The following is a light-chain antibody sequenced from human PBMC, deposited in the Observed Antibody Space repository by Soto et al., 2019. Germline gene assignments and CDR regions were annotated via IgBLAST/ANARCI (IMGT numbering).Light chain of an antibody. CDR3: SSYTSSSTFYV. V-gene: IGLV2-14*01. J-gene: IGLJ1*01. Sequence: QSVLTQPASVSGSPGQSITISCTGTSSDVGGYNYVSWYQQHPGKAPKLMIYDVSNRPSGVSNRFSGSKSGNTASLTIFGPQAEDEADYYCSSYTSSSTFYVLGTGTRVTVL. CDR1: SSDVGGYNY. CDR2: DVS.